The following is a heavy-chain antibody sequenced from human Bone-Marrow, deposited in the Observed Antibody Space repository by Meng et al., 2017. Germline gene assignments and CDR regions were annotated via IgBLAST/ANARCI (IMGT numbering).Heavy chain of an antibody. CDR3: AKDRPGYYDILTGYDHDAFDI. V-gene: IGHV3-23*01. Sequence: GESLKISCAASGFTFSGYAMSWVRQAPGKGLEWVSAISSSGGSTYYADSVKGRFTISRDNSKNTLYLQMNSLRAEDTAVYYCAKDRPGYYDILTGYDHDAFDIWGQGTMVTISS. D-gene: IGHD3-9*01. J-gene: IGHJ3*02. CDR2: ISSSGGST. CDR1: GFTFSGYA.